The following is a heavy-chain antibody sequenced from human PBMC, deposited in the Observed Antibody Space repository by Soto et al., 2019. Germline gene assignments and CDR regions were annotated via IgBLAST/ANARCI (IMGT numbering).Heavy chain of an antibody. CDR3: ATMAAGSGWFDRFDY. Sequence: ASVKVYCKVSGYTHTELSMHWVRQEKEKGLEWMGGFDPEDGETIYAQKFQGRVTMTEDTSTDTAYMELSSLRSEDTAVYYCATMAAGSGWFDRFDYWGQGTRVTVSS. CDR2: FDPEDGET. V-gene: IGHV1-24*01. J-gene: IGHJ4*02. CDR1: GYTHTELS. D-gene: IGHD6-19*01.